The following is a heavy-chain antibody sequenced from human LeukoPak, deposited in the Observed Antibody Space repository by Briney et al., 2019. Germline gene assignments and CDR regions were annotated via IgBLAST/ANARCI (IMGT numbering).Heavy chain of an antibody. CDR2: INPNSGGT. Sequence: GASVKVSCKASGYTFTGYYMHWVRQAPGQGLEWMGWINPNSGGTNYAQKFQGRVTMTRDTSISTAYMELSRLRSDDTAVYYCARVRQYYSDSSGSDYWGQGTLVTVSS. CDR1: GYTFTGYY. D-gene: IGHD3-22*01. CDR3: ARVRQYYSDSSGSDY. J-gene: IGHJ4*02. V-gene: IGHV1-2*02.